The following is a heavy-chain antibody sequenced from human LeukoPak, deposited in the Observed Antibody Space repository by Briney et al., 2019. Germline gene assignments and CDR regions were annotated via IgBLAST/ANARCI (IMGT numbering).Heavy chain of an antibody. J-gene: IGHJ5*02. CDR2: IKQDGSET. V-gene: IGHV3-7*01. Sequence: GGSLRLSCAASGFTVSSNYMSWVRQAPGKGLEWVANIKQDGSETFYLDSVKGRFTISRDNAKNSLYLQMNDVRAEDTAVYFCARDRFGGSCYESWGQGTLVTVTS. D-gene: IGHD3-10*01. CDR3: ARDRFGGSCYES. CDR1: GFTVSSNY.